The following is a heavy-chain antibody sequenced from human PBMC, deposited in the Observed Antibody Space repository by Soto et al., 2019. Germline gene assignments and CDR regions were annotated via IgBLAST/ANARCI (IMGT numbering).Heavy chain of an antibody. CDR2: INPSGGST. CDR1: GYTFSNFA. J-gene: IGHJ5*02. Sequence: GASVKVSCKASGYTFSNFAMHWVRQAPGQGLEWMGIINPSGGSTSYAQKFQGRVTMTRDTSTSTVYMEVSSLRSEDTAVYYCASKYYYDSSGYTTWGQGTLVTVSS. CDR3: ASKYYYDSSGYTT. V-gene: IGHV1-46*01. D-gene: IGHD3-22*01.